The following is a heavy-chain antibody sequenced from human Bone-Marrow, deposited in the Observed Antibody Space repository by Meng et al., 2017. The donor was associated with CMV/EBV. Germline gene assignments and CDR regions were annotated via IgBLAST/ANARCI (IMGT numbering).Heavy chain of an antibody. Sequence: SETLSLTCTVSGGSISSGGYYWSWIRQHPGKGLEWIGYIYYSGSTYYNPSLKSRVTISVDTSKNQFSLKLSSVTAADTAVYYCARVGDPFWSGYYFDYWGQGTLVTVSS. CDR3: ARVGDPFWSGYYFDY. D-gene: IGHD3-3*01. V-gene: IGHV4-31*03. CDR1: GGSISSGGYY. CDR2: IYYSGST. J-gene: IGHJ4*02.